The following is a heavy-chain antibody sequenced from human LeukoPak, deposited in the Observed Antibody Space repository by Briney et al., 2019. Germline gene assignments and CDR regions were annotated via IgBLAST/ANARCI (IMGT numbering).Heavy chain of an antibody. D-gene: IGHD3-3*01. CDR1: GASISSGSCF. CDR2: FHTSGGT. V-gene: IGHV4-61*02. J-gene: IGHJ5*01. CDR3: ASTVFGVTYNWFDS. Sequence: PSETLSLTGTVSGASISSGSCFWRWVRRPAGKALEWIGRFHTSGGTNYNPSLESRVTISVDTSKNQFSLKLTSVTAADTAVYYCASTVFGVTYNWFDSWGQGTLVTVSS.